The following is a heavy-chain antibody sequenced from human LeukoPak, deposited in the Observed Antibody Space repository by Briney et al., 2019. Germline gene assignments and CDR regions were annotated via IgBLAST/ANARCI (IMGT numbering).Heavy chain of an antibody. CDR2: IYYSGNT. V-gene: IGHV4-59*01. Sequence: PSETLSLICTVSGGSISSYYWSWIRQPPGKGLEWIGYIYYSGNTNYNPSLKSRVTISVDTSKNQFSLKVSSVTAADTAMYYCARDKGEYYDSSGYLDYWGQGTLVTVSS. CDR1: GGSISSYY. CDR3: ARDKGEYYDSSGYLDY. D-gene: IGHD3-22*01. J-gene: IGHJ4*02.